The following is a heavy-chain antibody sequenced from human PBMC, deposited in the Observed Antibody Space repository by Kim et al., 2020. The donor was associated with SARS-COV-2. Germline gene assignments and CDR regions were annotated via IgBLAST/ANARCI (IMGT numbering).Heavy chain of an antibody. J-gene: IGHJ4*02. D-gene: IGHD3-3*01. Sequence: ASVKVSCKASGYTFTSYAMNWVRQAPGQGLEWMGWINTNTGNPTYAQGFTGRFVFSLDTSVSTAYLQISSLKAEDTAVYYCARGNYDFWSGYTWTMVPGVHYWGQGTLVTVSS. V-gene: IGHV7-4-1*02. CDR2: INTNTGNP. CDR1: GYTFTSYA. CDR3: ARGNYDFWSGYTWTMVPGVHY.